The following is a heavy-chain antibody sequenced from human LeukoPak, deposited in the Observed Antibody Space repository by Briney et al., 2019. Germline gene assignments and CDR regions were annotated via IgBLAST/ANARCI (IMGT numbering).Heavy chain of an antibody. CDR3: AKGDCSSTSCYPHYYYMDV. Sequence: PGGSLRLSCAASGFTFSSYAMSWVRQAPGKGLEWVSAISGSGGSTYYADSVKGRFTISRGNSKNTLYLQMNSLRAEDTAVYYCAKGDCSSTSCYPHYYYMDVWGKGTTVTVSS. J-gene: IGHJ6*03. CDR2: ISGSGGST. D-gene: IGHD2-2*01. V-gene: IGHV3-23*01. CDR1: GFTFSSYA.